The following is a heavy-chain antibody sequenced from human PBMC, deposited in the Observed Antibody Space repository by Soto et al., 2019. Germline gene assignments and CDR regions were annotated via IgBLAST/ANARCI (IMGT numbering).Heavy chain of an antibody. Sequence: PGGSLRLSCAASGFTFSDYLMHWVRQAPGKGLMWVSRINSNGRTISYADSVKGRFTISRDNAKNTVYLQMNSLRAEDTAVYYCARAWTIVAPWMDFWGQGTLVTVSS. CDR3: ARAWTIVAPWMDF. CDR1: GFTFSDYL. V-gene: IGHV3-74*01. CDR2: INSNGRTI. J-gene: IGHJ4*02. D-gene: IGHD5-12*01.